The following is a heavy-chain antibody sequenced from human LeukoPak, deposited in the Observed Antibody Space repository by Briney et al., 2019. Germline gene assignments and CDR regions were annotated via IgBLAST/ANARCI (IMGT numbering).Heavy chain of an antibody. J-gene: IGHJ6*03. Sequence: PSETLSLTCTVSGGSISSGSYYWSWIRQPAGKGLEWIGRIYTSGSTNYNPSLKSRVTMSVDTSKNQFSLKLSSVTAADTAVYYCARSVDYDILTGYYTTSGYYMDVWGKGTTVTVSS. CDR3: ARSVDYDILTGYYTTSGYYMDV. CDR1: GGSISSGSYY. V-gene: IGHV4-61*02. CDR2: IYTSGST. D-gene: IGHD3-9*01.